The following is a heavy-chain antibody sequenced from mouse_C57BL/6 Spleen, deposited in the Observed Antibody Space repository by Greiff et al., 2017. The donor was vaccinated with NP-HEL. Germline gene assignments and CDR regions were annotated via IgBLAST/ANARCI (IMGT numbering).Heavy chain of an antibody. CDR1: GFTFSSYA. CDR2: ISDGGSYT. CDR3: SRDRFTTVLARHWYMDV. D-gene: IGHD1-1*01. V-gene: IGHV5-4*01. Sequence: EVQLVESGGGLVKPGGSLKLSCAASGFTFSSYAMSWVRQTPEKRLEWVATISDGGSYTYYPDTVKGRFIISRDNAKTNLYLQMSNRKSEDTAMDKCSRDRFTTVLARHWYMDVWGTGTTVTVSS. J-gene: IGHJ1*03.